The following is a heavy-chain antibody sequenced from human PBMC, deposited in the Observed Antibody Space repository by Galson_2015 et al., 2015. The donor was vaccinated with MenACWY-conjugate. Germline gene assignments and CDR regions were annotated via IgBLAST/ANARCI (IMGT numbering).Heavy chain of an antibody. D-gene: IGHD2-15*01. V-gene: IGHV6-1*01. CDR2: TYYRSKWYS. CDR3: VRVYCSGATCTVGFDP. J-gene: IGHJ5*02. Sequence: CAISGDSVSSDSAAWNWFRQSPSRGLEWLGRTYYRSKWYSEYALSVRSRIRVSPDTSNNRFSLQLNSLTLEDTAVYYCVRVYCSGATCTVGFDPWGQGTVVTVSS. CDR1: GDSVSSDSAA.